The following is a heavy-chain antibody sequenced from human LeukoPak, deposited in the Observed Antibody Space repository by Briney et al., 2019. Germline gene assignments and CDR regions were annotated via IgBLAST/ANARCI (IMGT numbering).Heavy chain of an antibody. CDR3: ARYARFWSGYFDY. CDR2: INHSGST. D-gene: IGHD3-3*01. Sequence: GSLRLSCTASGFTFGDYAMSWFRQPPGKGLEWIGEINHSGSTNYNPSLKSRVTISVDTSKNQFSLKLSSVTAADTAVYYCARYARFWSGYFDYWGQGTLVTVSS. J-gene: IGHJ4*02. V-gene: IGHV4-34*01. CDR1: GFTFGDYA.